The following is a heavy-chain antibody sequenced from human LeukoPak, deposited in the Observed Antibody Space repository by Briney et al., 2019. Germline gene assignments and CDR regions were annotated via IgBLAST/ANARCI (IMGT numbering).Heavy chain of an antibody. CDR3: ARSSAVGIYHFDY. D-gene: IGHD6-13*01. V-gene: IGHV3-48*02. CDR1: GFTFSSYS. J-gene: IGHJ4*02. Sequence: GGSLRLSCAASGFTFSSYSMNWVRQAPGKGLEWVSYISSSSSSIYYADSVKGRFTISRDNAKNSLFLQMNSLGDEDTAVYYCARSSAVGIYHFDYWGQGTLVTVSS. CDR2: ISSSSSSI.